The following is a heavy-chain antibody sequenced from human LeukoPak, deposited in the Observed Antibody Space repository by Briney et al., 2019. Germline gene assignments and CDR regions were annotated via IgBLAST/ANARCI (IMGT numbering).Heavy chain of an antibody. CDR1: GGSFSGYY. Sequence: SETLSLTCAVYGGSFSGYYWSWIRQPPGKGLEWIGEINHSGSTNYNPSLKSRVTISVDTSKNQFSLKLSSVTAADTAVYYCARGYCSGGRCYDLSFDYWGQGTLVTVSS. J-gene: IGHJ4*02. CDR2: INHSGST. D-gene: IGHD2-15*01. CDR3: ARGYCSGGRCYDLSFDY. V-gene: IGHV4-34*01.